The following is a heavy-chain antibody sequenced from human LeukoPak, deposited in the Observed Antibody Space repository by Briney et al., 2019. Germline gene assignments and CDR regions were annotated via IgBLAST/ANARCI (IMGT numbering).Heavy chain of an antibody. CDR3: AREGIVATIPYYFDY. Sequence: SETLSLTCTVSGGSISSSSYYWGWIRQPPGKGLEWIGSIYYSGSTYYNPSLKSRVTISVDTSKNQIFLKLSSVTAADTAVYYCAREGIVATIPYYFDYWGQGTLVTVSS. V-gene: IGHV4-39*07. J-gene: IGHJ4*02. CDR1: GGSISSSSYY. D-gene: IGHD5-12*01. CDR2: IYYSGST.